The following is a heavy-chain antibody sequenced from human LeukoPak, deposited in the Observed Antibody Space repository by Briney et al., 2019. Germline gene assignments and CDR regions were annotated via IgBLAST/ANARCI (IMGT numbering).Heavy chain of an antibody. V-gene: IGHV3-23*01. J-gene: IGHJ4*02. D-gene: IGHD5-18*01. CDR3: AKDREGSAMDDY. CDR2: ISGSGGNT. CDR1: GFTFRTYA. Sequence: GGSLRLSCAASGFTFRTYAMNWVRQAPGKGLEWVSTISGSGGNTYYADSVKGRFTISRDNSKNTLFLQMNSLRAEDTAVYYCAKDREGSAMDDYWGQGTLVTVSS.